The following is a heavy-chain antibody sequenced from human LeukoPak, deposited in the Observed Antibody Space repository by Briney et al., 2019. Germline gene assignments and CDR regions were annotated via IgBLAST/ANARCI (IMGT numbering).Heavy chain of an antibody. CDR1: GFTFSSYE. J-gene: IGHJ3*02. CDR2: ISSSGSTI. Sequence: AGGSLRLSCAASGFTFSSYEMNWVRQAPGKGLEWVSYISSSGSTIYYADSVKGRFTISRDNAKNSLYLQMNSLRAEDTAVYYCARDVVGYYDSSGYYLSAFDIWGQGTMVTVSS. D-gene: IGHD3-22*01. V-gene: IGHV3-48*03. CDR3: ARDVVGYYDSSGYYLSAFDI.